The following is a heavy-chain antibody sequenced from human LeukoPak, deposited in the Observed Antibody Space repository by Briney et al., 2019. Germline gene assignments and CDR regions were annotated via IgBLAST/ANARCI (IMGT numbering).Heavy chain of an antibody. Sequence: PSETLSLTCAVYGGSFSGYYWSWIRQPPGKGLEWIGEINHSGSTNYNPSLKSRVTISVDTSKNQFSLKLSSVTAADTAVYYCARARRRVGSSTSCSARRGMDVWGQGTTVTVSS. CDR1: GGSFSGYY. CDR3: ARARRRVGSSTSCSARRGMDV. CDR2: INHSGST. D-gene: IGHD2-2*01. J-gene: IGHJ6*02. V-gene: IGHV4-34*01.